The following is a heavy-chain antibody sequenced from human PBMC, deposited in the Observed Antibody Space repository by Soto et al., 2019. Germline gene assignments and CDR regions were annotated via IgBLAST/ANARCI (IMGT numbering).Heavy chain of an antibody. Sequence: PGGSLRLSCAASGFSLSSYWMHWVRQAPGKGLVWVSRINRDGSTISYADSVKGQFTISRDNAENTLYLQMNSLRAEDTVVYYCASEMFQDFINYWGLGTLVTVSS. D-gene: IGHD3-10*02. CDR3: ASEMFQDFINY. CDR1: GFSLSSYW. V-gene: IGHV3-74*01. J-gene: IGHJ4*02. CDR2: INRDGSTI.